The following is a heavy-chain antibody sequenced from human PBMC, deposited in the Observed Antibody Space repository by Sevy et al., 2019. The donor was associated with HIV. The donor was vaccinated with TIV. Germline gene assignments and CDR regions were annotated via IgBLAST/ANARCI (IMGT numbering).Heavy chain of an antibody. CDR3: VRYERHGLPDY. CDR2: ISYDGSNK. D-gene: IGHD1-1*01. Sequence: GGSLRLSCAVSGFMFSDYSMHWIRQAPVKGLEWVTLISYDGSNKFYAGSVQGRVTISRDNSKNILFLQMNSVRDEDTAVYYCVRYERHGLPDYWGQGTLVTVSS. CDR1: GFMFSDYS. V-gene: IGHV3-30-3*01. J-gene: IGHJ4*02.